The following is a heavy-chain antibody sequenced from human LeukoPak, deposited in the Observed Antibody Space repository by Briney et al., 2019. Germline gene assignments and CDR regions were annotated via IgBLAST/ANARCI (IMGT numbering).Heavy chain of an antibody. CDR3: TTDWANDYSDP. J-gene: IGHJ5*02. D-gene: IGHD4-11*01. CDR2: IKSKTDGGTT. V-gene: IGHV3-15*01. Sequence: GGSLRLSRAASGFTFSNAWMSWVRQAPGKGLEWVGRIKSKTDGGTTDYAAPVKGRFTISRDDSKNALYLQMNSLKTEDTAVYYCTTDWANDYSDPWGQGTLVTVSS. CDR1: GFTFSNAW.